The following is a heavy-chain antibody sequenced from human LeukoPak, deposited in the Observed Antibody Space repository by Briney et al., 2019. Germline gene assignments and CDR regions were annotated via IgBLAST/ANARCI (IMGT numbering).Heavy chain of an antibody. V-gene: IGHV4-39*07. CDR2: IYYSGRN. Sequence: PSETLSLTCSVSGDSMRSSRYYWGRVRQARGEGVEGIERIYYSGRNYYHQSLKSRVTISVDTSKNQFSLKLSSVTAADTAVYYCARVGAILVRGVMGGQSAYYYYYGMDVWGQGTTVTVSS. D-gene: IGHD3-10*01. CDR1: GDSMRSSRYY. CDR3: ARVGAILVRGVMGGQSAYYYYYGMDV. J-gene: IGHJ6*02.